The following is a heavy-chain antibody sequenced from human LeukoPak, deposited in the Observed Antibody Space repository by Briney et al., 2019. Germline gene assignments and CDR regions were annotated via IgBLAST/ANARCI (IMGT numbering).Heavy chain of an antibody. V-gene: IGHV1-2*06. CDR3: ARDPTVAAAGRSNDY. CDR1: GYTFTGYY. Sequence: GASVKVSCKASGYTFTGYYMHWVRQAPGQGLEWMGRINPNSGGTNYAQKLQRRVTMTRDTCISTAYMELSRLRSDDTAVYYCARDPTVAAAGRSNDYWGQGTLVTVSS. D-gene: IGHD6-13*01. CDR2: INPNSGGT. J-gene: IGHJ4*02.